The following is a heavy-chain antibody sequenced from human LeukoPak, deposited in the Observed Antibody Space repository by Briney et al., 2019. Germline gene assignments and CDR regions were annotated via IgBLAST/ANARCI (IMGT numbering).Heavy chain of an antibody. J-gene: IGHJ5*02. Sequence: GGSLTLSRAASGLTFSSYWTYSVRQAPGKGRVCVSCVNSDGSSTNYADSVKGRFTIPRDNAKNTLFLEMNSLTVEDTVVYCCARVVWHNYDGSGYRWGQGTLVTVSS. CDR2: VNSDGSST. D-gene: IGHD3-22*01. CDR3: ARVVWHNYDGSGYR. CDR1: GLTFSSYW. V-gene: IGHV3-74*01.